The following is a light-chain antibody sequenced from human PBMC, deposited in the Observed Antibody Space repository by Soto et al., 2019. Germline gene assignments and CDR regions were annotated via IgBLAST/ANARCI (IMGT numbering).Light chain of an antibody. V-gene: IGLV2-8*01. CDR2: EVH. J-gene: IGLJ3*02. CDR1: SSDVGGYNY. CDR3: SSYGGNDWV. Sequence: QSVLTQPPSASGSLGQSVTFSCTGTSSDVGGYNYVSWYQQHPVKAPKLIIYEVHQRPSGVPDRFSGSKSGNTASLTVSGLQAEDEADYHCSSYGGNDWVFGGGTKLTVL.